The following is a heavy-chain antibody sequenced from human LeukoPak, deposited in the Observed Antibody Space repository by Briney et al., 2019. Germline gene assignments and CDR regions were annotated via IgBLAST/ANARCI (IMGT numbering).Heavy chain of an antibody. Sequence: SETLSLTCTVSGGSISSSSYFWGWIRQPPGKGLEWIGSIYYSGSTYYNPSPKSRVTISVDTSKNQFSLKLSSVTAADTAVYYCARRYCSGGSCPGGYFQHWGQGTLVSVSS. D-gene: IGHD2-15*01. V-gene: IGHV4-39*01. CDR1: GGSISSSSYF. J-gene: IGHJ1*01. CDR3: ARRYCSGGSCPGGYFQH. CDR2: IYYSGST.